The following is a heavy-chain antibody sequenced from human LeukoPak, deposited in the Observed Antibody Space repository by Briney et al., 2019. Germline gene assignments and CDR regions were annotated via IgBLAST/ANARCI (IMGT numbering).Heavy chain of an antibody. Sequence: GGSLRLSCAASGLTISSYAMNWAPQAPGKGLEWVSVISGSGGSKYYADSVKGRFTISRDNSKNTLYLQMKSLRAEDTAVYYCAKREKAAGTSYSYYGMDVWGQGTTVTVSS. CDR3: AKREKAAGTSYSYYGMDV. D-gene: IGHD6-13*01. V-gene: IGHV3-23*01. J-gene: IGHJ6*02. CDR2: ISGSGGSK. CDR1: GLTISSYA.